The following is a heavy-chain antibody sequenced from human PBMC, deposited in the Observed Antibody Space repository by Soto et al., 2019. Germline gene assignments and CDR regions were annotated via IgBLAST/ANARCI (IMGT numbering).Heavy chain of an antibody. J-gene: IGHJ5*02. V-gene: IGHV3-15*01. D-gene: IGHD3-3*01. Sequence: GGSLRLPCAASGFTFSNAWMSWVRQAPGKGLEWVGRIKSKTDGGTTDYAAPVKGRFTISRDDSKNTLYLQMNSLKTEDTAVYYCTASGGRNYDFWSGSQNNWFDPWGQGTLVTVSS. CDR2: IKSKTDGGTT. CDR1: GFTFSNAW. CDR3: TASGGRNYDFWSGSQNNWFDP.